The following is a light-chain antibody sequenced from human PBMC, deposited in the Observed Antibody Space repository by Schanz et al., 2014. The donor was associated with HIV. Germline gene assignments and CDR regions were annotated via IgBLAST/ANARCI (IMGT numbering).Light chain of an antibody. V-gene: IGLV1-44*01. Sequence: QSVLTQPPSASGTPGQRVTISCSGSSSSIGFNTINWYQHLPGTAPKLLIYNTYHRPSGVPDRFSGSESGTSASLAISGLQSEDEADYYCVSYRSSSTYVFGTGTKLTVL. CDR3: VSYRSSSTYV. CDR1: SSSIGFNT. J-gene: IGLJ1*01. CDR2: NTY.